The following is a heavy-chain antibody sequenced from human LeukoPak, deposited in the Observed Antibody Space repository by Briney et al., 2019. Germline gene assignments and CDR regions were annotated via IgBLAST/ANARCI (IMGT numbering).Heavy chain of an antibody. CDR2: IYYSGST. V-gene: IGHV4-30-4*01. CDR3: ARGFSGGSGSHWGDAFDI. CDR1: GGSISSGDYY. D-gene: IGHD3-10*01. J-gene: IGHJ3*02. Sequence: SETLSLTCTVSGGSISSGDYYWSWIRQPPGKDLEWIGYIYYSGSTYYNPSLKSRVTISVDTSKNQFSLKLSSVTAADTAAYYCARGFSGGSGSHWGDAFDIWGQGTMVTVSS.